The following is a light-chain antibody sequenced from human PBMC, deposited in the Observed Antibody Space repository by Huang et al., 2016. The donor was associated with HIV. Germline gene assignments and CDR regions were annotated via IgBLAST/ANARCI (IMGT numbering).Light chain of an antibody. J-gene: IGKJ4*01. CDR2: AAS. V-gene: IGKV1-NL1*01. Sequence: DIHMTQSPSSLSASVGDRVTITCRASRGISNALAWYQQQPWKATKLLLYAASRLKGGVPSRFSGSGSRTEYTLTSSSLQHEYSATYYCQQYYNTTLTFGGGTKVEIK. CDR3: QQYYNTTLT. CDR1: RGISNA.